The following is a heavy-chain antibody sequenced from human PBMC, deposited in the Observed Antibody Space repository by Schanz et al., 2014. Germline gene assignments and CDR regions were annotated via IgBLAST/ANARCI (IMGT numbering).Heavy chain of an antibody. D-gene: IGHD3-22*01. CDR1: GFTFSSYA. CDR3: AKSYDTSGYSGFDY. V-gene: IGHV3-30*18. CDR2: ISYHGSER. J-gene: IGHJ4*02. Sequence: QVQLVESGGGVVQPGRSLRLSCAASGFTFSSYAMHWVRQAPGRGLEWVAVISYHGSERYSADSVKGRFTISRDNSKNTLYLQMNSLRTEDTAVYFCAKSYDTSGYSGFDYWGQGTLVTVSS.